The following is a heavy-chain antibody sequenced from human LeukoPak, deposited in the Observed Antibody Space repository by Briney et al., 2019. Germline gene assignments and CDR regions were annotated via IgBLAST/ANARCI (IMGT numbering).Heavy chain of an antibody. V-gene: IGHV1-8*01. CDR3: ARGLEGYCSSTSCPNWFDP. Sequence: ASVKVSCKASGYTFTSYDINWVRQATGQGLEWMGWMNPNSGNTGYAQKFQGRVTMTRNTSISTAYMELSSLRSEDTAVYYCARGLEGYCSSTSCPNWFDPWGQGTLVTVSS. D-gene: IGHD2-2*01. CDR1: GYTFTSYD. CDR2: MNPNSGNT. J-gene: IGHJ5*02.